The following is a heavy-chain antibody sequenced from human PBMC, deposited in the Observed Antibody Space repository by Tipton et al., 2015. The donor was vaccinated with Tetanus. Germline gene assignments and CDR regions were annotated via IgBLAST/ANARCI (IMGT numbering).Heavy chain of an antibody. V-gene: IGHV3-NL1*01. Sequence: SLRLSCGASGFTFSNHGIHWVRQAPGKGLEWVSLIYSTGRTHYADSVKGRLTISRDNAKNTLYLQMNSLRAEDTAVYYCARDSPDILLVPAVWGQGTLVTVSS. J-gene: IGHJ4*02. D-gene: IGHD2-2*01. CDR3: ARDSPDILLVPAV. CDR2: IYSTGRT. CDR1: GFTFSNHG.